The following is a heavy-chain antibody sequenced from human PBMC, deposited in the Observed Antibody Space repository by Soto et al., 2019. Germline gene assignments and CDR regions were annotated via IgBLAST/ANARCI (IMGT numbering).Heavy chain of an antibody. CDR1: GGTFSSYA. J-gene: IGHJ3*02. CDR3: ARDLRARYYYDSSGSAFDI. D-gene: IGHD3-22*01. V-gene: IGHV1-69*12. CDR2: IIPIFGTA. Sequence: QVQLVQSGAEVKKPGSSVKVSCKASGGTFSSYAISWVRQAPGQGLEWMGGIIPIFGTANYAQKFQGRVTMTADEATSTADVELSSLRSEDTAVYYCARDLRARYYYDSSGSAFDIWGQGTMVTVSS.